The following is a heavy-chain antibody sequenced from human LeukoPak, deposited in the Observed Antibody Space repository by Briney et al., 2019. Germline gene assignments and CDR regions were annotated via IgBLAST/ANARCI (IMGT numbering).Heavy chain of an antibody. J-gene: IGHJ4*02. D-gene: IGHD4-17*01. CDR1: GYTFTSYG. CDR3: ARVDYGDYVYYFDY. V-gene: IGHV1-18*01. Sequence: ASVKVSCKASGYTFTSYGISWVRQAPGQGLEWMRWISAYNGNTNYAQKLQGRVTMTTDTSTSTAYMELRSLRSDDTAVYYCARVDYGDYVYYFDYWGQGTLVTVSS. CDR2: ISAYNGNT.